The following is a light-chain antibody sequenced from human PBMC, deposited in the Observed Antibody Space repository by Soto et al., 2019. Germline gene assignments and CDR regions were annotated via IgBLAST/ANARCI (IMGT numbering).Light chain of an antibody. J-gene: IGLJ2*01. CDR2: DAN. CDR3: GAWDTSLSGVV. Sequence: QSLLTQPPSVSAAPGQKVIISCSGSSSNIGNNYVSWYQQLPGTAPRLLIYDANKRPSEIPDRFSGSKSATSATLGITGLQTGDEADYYCGAWDTSLSGVVFGGGTKLTVL. V-gene: IGLV1-51*01. CDR1: SSNIGNNY.